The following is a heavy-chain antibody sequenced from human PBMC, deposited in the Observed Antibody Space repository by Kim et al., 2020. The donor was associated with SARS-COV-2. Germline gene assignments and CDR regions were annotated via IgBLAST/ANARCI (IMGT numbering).Heavy chain of an antibody. V-gene: IGHV4-39*07. CDR1: GGSISSSSYY. J-gene: IGHJ5*02. Sequence: SETLSLTCTVSGGSISSSSYYWGWIRQPPGKGLEWIGSIYYSGSTYYNPSLKSRVTISVDTSKNQFSLKLSSVTAADTAVYYCARDRVRRVGGFGDLGWFDPWGQGTLVTVSS. CDR3: ARDRVRRVGGFGDLGWFDP. D-gene: IGHD3-10*01. CDR2: IYYSGST.